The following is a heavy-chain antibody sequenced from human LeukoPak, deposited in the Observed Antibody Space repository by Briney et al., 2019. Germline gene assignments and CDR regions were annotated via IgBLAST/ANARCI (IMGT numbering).Heavy chain of an antibody. CDR3: AKLVGATRVRGAFDI. D-gene: IGHD1-26*01. CDR2: ISYDGSNK. V-gene: IGHV3-30*18. J-gene: IGHJ3*02. CDR1: GFTFSSYG. Sequence: GGSLRLSCAASGFTFSSYGMHWVRQAPGKGLEWVAVISYDGSNKYYADSVKGRFTISRDNSKNTLYLQMNSLRAEDTAVYYCAKLVGATRVRGAFDIWGQGTMVTVSS.